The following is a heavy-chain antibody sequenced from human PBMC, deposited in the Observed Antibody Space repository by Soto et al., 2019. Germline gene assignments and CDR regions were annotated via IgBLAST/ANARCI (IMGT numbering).Heavy chain of an antibody. Sequence: ESGGGLVKPGGSLRLSCAASGFTFSSYSMNWVRQAPGKGLEWVSSISSSSSYIYYADSVKGRFTISRDNAKNSLYLQMNSLRAEDTAVYYCARGIAARPNLNAFDIWGQGTMVTVSS. CDR1: GFTFSSYS. J-gene: IGHJ3*02. V-gene: IGHV3-21*01. CDR2: ISSSSSYI. CDR3: ARGIAARPNLNAFDI. D-gene: IGHD6-6*01.